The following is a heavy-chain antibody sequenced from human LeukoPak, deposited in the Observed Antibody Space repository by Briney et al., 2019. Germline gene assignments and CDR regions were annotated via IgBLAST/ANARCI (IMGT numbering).Heavy chain of an antibody. J-gene: IGHJ2*01. D-gene: IGHD3-3*01. CDR3: ARGQAYDFWSGYPYWYFDL. Sequence: SETLSLTCTVSGGSISSYYWSWIRQPPGKGLEWIVYIYYSGSTNYNPSLKSRVTISVDTSKNQFSLKLSSVTAADTAVYYCARGQAYDFWSGYPYWYFDLWGRGTLVTVSS. CDR2: IYYSGST. V-gene: IGHV4-59*01. CDR1: GGSISSYY.